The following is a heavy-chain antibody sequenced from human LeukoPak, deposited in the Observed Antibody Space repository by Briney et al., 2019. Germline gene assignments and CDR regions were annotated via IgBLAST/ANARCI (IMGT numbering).Heavy chain of an antibody. J-gene: IGHJ4*02. CDR3: ARRAGAYSHPYDY. V-gene: IGHV3-53*01. Sequence: GGSLRLSCAASGFTFSSSAMSWVRQAPGKGLEWVSFIYSDNTHYLDSVKGRFTISRDNSKNTLYLQMNSLRAEDTAVYYCARRAGAYSHPYDYWGQGTLVTVSS. CDR1: GFTFSSSA. D-gene: IGHD4/OR15-4a*01. CDR2: IYSDNT.